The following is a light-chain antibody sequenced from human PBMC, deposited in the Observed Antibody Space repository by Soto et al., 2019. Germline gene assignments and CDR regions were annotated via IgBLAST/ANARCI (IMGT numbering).Light chain of an antibody. CDR3: QQYNSYSTWT. J-gene: IGKJ1*01. CDR2: DAS. Sequence: DIQMTQSPSTLSASVGDRVTITSRASQSISSWLAWYQQKPGKAPKLLSYDASSLESGVPSRFSGSGSGTEFTLTISSLQPDDFATYYCQQYNSYSTWTFGQGTKV. CDR1: QSISSW. V-gene: IGKV1-5*01.